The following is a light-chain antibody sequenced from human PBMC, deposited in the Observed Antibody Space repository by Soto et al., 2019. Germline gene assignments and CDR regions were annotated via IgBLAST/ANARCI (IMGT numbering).Light chain of an antibody. CDR2: GNS. V-gene: IGLV1-40*01. Sequence: QAVVTQPPSVSGAPGQRVTISCTGSSSNIGAGYDVHWYQQRPGTAPKLLIFGNSNRPSGVPDRFSGSKSGTSASLAITGLQAQDEGDYYCQSYDSTLRARYVFGTGTKVTVL. J-gene: IGLJ1*01. CDR3: QSYDSTLRARYV. CDR1: SSNIGAGYD.